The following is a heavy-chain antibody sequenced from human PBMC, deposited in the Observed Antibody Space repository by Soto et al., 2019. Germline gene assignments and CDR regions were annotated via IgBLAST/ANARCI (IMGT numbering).Heavy chain of an antibody. V-gene: IGHV3-33*01. D-gene: IGHD3-9*01. CDR2: IWYDGSRK. CDR3: VRDRDWLFDY. J-gene: IGHJ4*02. Sequence: HPGGSLRLSCAASGFTFSSYGMHWVRQAPGKGLEWVAVIWYDGSRKYYADSVKGRFTISRDDSKNTQSLQMDSLRAEDTAVYYCVRDRDWLFDYRGPGTLVTVSS. CDR1: GFTFSSYG.